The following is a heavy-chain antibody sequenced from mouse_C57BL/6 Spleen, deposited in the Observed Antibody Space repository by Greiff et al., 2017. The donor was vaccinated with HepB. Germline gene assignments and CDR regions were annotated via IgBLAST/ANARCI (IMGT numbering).Heavy chain of an antibody. V-gene: IGHV10-1*01. CDR3: VRHGYDGGNYFDY. J-gene: IGHJ2*01. D-gene: IGHD2-2*01. CDR1: GFSFNTYA. CDR2: IRSKSNNYAT. Sequence: EVQRVESGGGLVQPKGSLKLSCAASGFSFNTYAMNWVRQAPGKGLEWVARIRSKSNNYATYYADSVKDRFTISRDDSESMLYLQMNNLKTEDTAMYYCVRHGYDGGNYFDYWGQGTTLTVSS.